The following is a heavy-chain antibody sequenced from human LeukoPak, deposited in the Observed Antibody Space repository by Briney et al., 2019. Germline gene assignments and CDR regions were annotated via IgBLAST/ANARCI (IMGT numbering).Heavy chain of an antibody. CDR3: ARDRYGDYRSDYFDY. Sequence: SETLSLTCTVSGGSISTYYWSWIRQSPGKGLEWIGYISYSGSTNYNPSLKSRVTISVDTSKNQVSLKLRSVTTADTAVYCCARDRYGDYRSDYFDYWGQGTLVTVSS. D-gene: IGHD4-17*01. V-gene: IGHV4-59*01. CDR2: ISYSGST. J-gene: IGHJ4*02. CDR1: GGSISTYY.